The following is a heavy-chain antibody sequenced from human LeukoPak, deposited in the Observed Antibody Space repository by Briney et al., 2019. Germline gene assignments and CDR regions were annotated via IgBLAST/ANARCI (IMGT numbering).Heavy chain of an antibody. Sequence: GGSLRLSCAASGFTFSSYWMHWVRQVLGKGLVWVARINPGGSSITYADSVKGRFTISRDNAKNTLYLQMDSLRAEDTGVYYCARSNQADDYWGQGTLATVSS. CDR1: GFTFSSYW. CDR3: ARSNQADDY. J-gene: IGHJ4*02. D-gene: IGHD1-14*01. CDR2: INPGGSSI. V-gene: IGHV3-74*01.